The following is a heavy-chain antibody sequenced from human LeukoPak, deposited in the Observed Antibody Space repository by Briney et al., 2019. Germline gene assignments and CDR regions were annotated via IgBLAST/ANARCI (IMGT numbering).Heavy chain of an antibody. J-gene: IGHJ2*01. CDR3: AREPDGITIFGVVTRYWYFDL. Sequence: ASVKVSCKASGYTFTGYYMHWVRQAPGQGVEWMGWINPNSGGTNYAQKFQGRVTVTRDTSISTAYMELSRLRSDDTAVYYCAREPDGITIFGVVTRYWYFDLWGRGTLVTVSS. CDR1: GYTFTGYY. D-gene: IGHD3-3*01. CDR2: INPNSGGT. V-gene: IGHV1-2*02.